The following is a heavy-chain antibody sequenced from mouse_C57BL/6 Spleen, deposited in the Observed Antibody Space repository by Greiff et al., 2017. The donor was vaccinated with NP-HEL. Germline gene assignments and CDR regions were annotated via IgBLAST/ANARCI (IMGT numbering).Heavy chain of an antibody. J-gene: IGHJ2*01. D-gene: IGHD1-1*02. Sequence: VQVVESGAELVRPGTSVKVSCKASGYAFTNYLIEWVKQRPGQGLEWIGVINPGSGGTNYNEKFKGKATLTADKSSSTAYMQLSSLTSEDSAVYFCARFLWGFDYWGQGTTLTVSS. CDR3: ARFLWGFDY. CDR2: INPGSGGT. V-gene: IGHV1-54*01. CDR1: GYAFTNYL.